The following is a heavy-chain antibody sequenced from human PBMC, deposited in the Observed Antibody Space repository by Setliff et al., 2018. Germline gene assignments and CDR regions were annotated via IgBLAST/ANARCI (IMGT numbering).Heavy chain of an antibody. CDR3: AKDPKYRGVWPHPAYFDY. J-gene: IGHJ4*02. D-gene: IGHD6-6*01. Sequence: PGGSLRLSCAASGFTLSSYWMYWVRQAPGEGLVWVSRMNSDGSNKYYADSVKGRFTISRDNSKNTVYLQVNSLRGEDTAVYHCAKDPKYRGVWPHPAYFDYWGQGALVTVSS. CDR2: MNSDGSNK. CDR1: GFTLSSYW. V-gene: IGHV3-74*01.